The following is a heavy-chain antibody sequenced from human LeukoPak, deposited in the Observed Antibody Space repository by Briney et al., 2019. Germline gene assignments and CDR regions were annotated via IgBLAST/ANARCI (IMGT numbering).Heavy chain of an antibody. CDR2: IYHSGST. V-gene: IGHV4-30-2*01. D-gene: IGHD1-14*01. Sequence: SQTLSLTCVVSGGSISSGGYSWSWIRQPPGKGLEWIGYIYHSGSTYYNPSLKSRVTISVDRSKNQFSLKLSSVTAADTAVYYCARLNVGPRDPPGAFDIWGQGTMVTVSS. J-gene: IGHJ3*02. CDR1: GGSISSGGYS. CDR3: ARLNVGPRDPPGAFDI.